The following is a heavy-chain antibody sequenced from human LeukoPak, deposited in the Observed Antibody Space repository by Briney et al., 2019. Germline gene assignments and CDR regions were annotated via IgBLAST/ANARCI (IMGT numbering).Heavy chain of an antibody. CDR2: ISSSGSTI. CDR3: ARDRRDCSSTSCYRSSSHKFDL. J-gene: IGHJ2*01. Sequence: GGSLRLSCAASGFTFSDYYMSWIRQAPGKGLEWVSYISSSGSTIYYADSVKGRFTISRDNAKNSLYLQMNSLRAEDTAVYYCARDRRDCSSTSCYRSSSHKFDLWGRGILVTVSS. CDR1: GFTFSDYY. V-gene: IGHV3-11*01. D-gene: IGHD2-2*01.